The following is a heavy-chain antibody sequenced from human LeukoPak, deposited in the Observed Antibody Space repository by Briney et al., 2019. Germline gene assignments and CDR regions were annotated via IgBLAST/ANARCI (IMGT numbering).Heavy chain of an antibody. CDR3: ARKSMGYCSGGSCYSDAFDI. Sequence: SSVKVSCKASGYTFTGYYMDWVRQAPGQGPEWMGRINPNSGGTNYAQKFQGRVTMTRDTSISTAYMELSRLRSDDTAVYYCARKSMGYCSGGSCYSDAFDIWGQWTMVTVSS. V-gene: IGHV1-2*06. D-gene: IGHD2-15*01. CDR2: INPNSGGT. J-gene: IGHJ3*02. CDR1: GYTFTGYY.